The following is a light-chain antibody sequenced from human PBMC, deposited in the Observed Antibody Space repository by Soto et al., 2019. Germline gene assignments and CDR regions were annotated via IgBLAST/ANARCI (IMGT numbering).Light chain of an antibody. J-gene: IGKJ5*01. Sequence: EILVARCPGTVSLSPGERATLSYRASQSVSSTYLAWCQQKPGQAPRLLIYGASTRATGIPDRFSGTGSGTDFTLTISRLEPEDFAVYYCQHFGDSPITFGQGTRLEIK. CDR3: QHFGDSPIT. CDR2: GAS. CDR1: QSVSSTY. V-gene: IGKV3-20*01.